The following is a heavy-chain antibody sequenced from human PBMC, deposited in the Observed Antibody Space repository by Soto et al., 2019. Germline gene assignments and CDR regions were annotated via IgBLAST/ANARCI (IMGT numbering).Heavy chain of an antibody. V-gene: IGHV1-2*02. Sequence: ASVKVSCKASGYPFTGPYIYWVRKAPGQGLEWRGWINPSSGGTEFAEKFQGRVTVTRDTSIRTVFLELNSLTSDDTGVYFCARDFRTYSHGVDVWGQGTAVTVSS. D-gene: IGHD4-4*01. J-gene: IGHJ6*02. CDR3: ARDFRTYSHGVDV. CDR1: GYPFTGPY. CDR2: INPSSGGT.